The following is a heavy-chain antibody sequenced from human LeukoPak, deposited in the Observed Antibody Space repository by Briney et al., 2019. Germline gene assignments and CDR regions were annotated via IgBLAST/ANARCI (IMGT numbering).Heavy chain of an antibody. J-gene: IGHJ4*02. CDR2: ISYDGSNK. D-gene: IGHD2-2*01. CDR1: GFTFSSYG. Sequence: GGSLRLSCAASGFTFSSYGMHWVRQAPGKGLEWVAIISYDGSNKYYGDSVKGRFTISRDNSKNTLYLQMNSLRAEDTAVYYCASESPSSFEYWGQGTLVTVSS. V-gene: IGHV3-30*03. CDR3: ASESPSSFEY.